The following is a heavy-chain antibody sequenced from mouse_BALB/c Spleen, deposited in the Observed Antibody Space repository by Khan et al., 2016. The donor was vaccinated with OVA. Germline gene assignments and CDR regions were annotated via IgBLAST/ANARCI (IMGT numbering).Heavy chain of an antibody. V-gene: IGHV3-2*02. CDR3: AEGLAY. Sequence: EVQLQESGPGLVKPSQSLSLTCTVTGYSITSDYAWNWIRQFPGNKLEWMGYISYSGRTRYTPSLKSRISITRDTSKNQFFLQLNSVTTEDTATSDCAEGLAYWGQGTLVTVSA. CDR2: ISYSGRT. J-gene: IGHJ3*01. CDR1: GYSITSDYA. D-gene: IGHD3-3*01.